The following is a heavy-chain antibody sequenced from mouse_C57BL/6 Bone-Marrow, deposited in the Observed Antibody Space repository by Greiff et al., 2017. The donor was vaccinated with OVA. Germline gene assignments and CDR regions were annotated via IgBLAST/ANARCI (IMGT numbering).Heavy chain of an antibody. CDR1: GYTFTTYP. V-gene: IGHV1-47*01. CDR2: FHPSNDDT. CDR3: ARRRGSSNGYFDV. J-gene: IGHJ1*03. D-gene: IGHD1-1*01. Sequence: QVQLKESGAELVKPGASVKMSCKASGYTFTTYPIEWMKQNHGQSLEWIGTFHPSNDDTKYNQKFKGKATLTVEPSSSTAYFELSRLTSDDSAVDDCARRRGSSNGYFDVWGTGTTVTVSS.